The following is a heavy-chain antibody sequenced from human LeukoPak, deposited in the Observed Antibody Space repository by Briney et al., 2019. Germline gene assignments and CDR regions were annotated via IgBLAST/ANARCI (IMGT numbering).Heavy chain of an antibody. Sequence: GGSLRLSCAASGFTASNNYMSWVRQAPGKGLEWVSVIYRGGSAYYADSVKGRFTISRDNSKNTLYLQMNSLRAEDTAVYYCARDGGAAAGYWGQGTLVTVSS. CDR2: IYRGGSA. J-gene: IGHJ4*02. V-gene: IGHV3-53*01. CDR3: ARDGGAAAGY. CDR1: GFTASNNY. D-gene: IGHD6-13*01.